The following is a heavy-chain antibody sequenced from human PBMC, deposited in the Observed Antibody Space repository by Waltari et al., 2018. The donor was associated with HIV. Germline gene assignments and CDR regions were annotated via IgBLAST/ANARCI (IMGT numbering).Heavy chain of an antibody. V-gene: IGHV3-23*04. CDR1: GFTFTNYA. CDR3: AKDDSTGSSGYYPFHY. CDR2: ISGSGVST. D-gene: IGHD3-22*01. Sequence: EVQLVESGGGLVQPGGSLRLSCAASGFTFTNYAINWVRQAPGKWLEWVSAISGSGVSTYYADSVKGRFTISRDNSKNTLYLQMNSLRAEDTAVYYCAKDDSTGSSGYYPFHYWGQGTLITVSS. J-gene: IGHJ4*02.